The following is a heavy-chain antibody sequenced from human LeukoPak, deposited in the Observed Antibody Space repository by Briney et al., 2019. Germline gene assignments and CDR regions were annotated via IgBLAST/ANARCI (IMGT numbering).Heavy chain of an antibody. V-gene: IGHV3-23*01. D-gene: IGHD3-10*01. CDR2: ISGSGGST. CDR1: GFTFGRYA. CDR3: AKSRITMVRGVQLYDY. J-gene: IGHJ4*02. Sequence: PGGSRRLSCAASGFTFGRYAMSWVRQAPGKGLEWVSAISGSGGSTYYADSVKGRFTISRDNSKNTLYLQMNSLRAEDTAVYYCAKSRITMVRGVQLYDYWGQGTLVTVSS.